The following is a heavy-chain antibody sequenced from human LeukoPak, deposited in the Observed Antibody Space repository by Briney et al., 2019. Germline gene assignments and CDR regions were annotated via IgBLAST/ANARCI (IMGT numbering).Heavy chain of an antibody. V-gene: IGHV1-2*06. Sequence: ASVKVSCKASGYTFTGYYMHWVRQAPGQGLEWMGRINPNSGGTNYAQKFQGRVTMTRDTSISTAYMELSRLRSDDTAVYHCARDVGYDILTGYYKKEDYWGQGTLVTVSS. D-gene: IGHD3-9*01. CDR3: ARDVGYDILTGYYKKEDY. CDR1: GYTFTGYY. J-gene: IGHJ4*02. CDR2: INPNSGGT.